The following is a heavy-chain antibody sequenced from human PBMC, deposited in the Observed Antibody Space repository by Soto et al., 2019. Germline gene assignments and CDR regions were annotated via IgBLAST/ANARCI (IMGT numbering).Heavy chain of an antibody. V-gene: IGHV3-9*01. J-gene: IGHJ6*03. CDR1: GFTFDDYA. D-gene: IGHD3-10*01. CDR2: ISWNSGAI. CDR3: AKDSGSGSHIYYYMDV. Sequence: PGGSLRLSCAASGFTFDDYAMHWVRQAPGKGLGWVSGISWNSGAIGYADSVKGRFTISRDNAKNSLYLEMNSLRAEDTALYYCAKDSGSGSHIYYYMDVWGKGTTVTVSS.